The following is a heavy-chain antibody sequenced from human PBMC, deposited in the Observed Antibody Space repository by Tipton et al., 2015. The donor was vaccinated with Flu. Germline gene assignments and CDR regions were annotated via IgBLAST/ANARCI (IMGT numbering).Heavy chain of an antibody. CDR1: GGSITSYY. Sequence: TLSLTCSVSGGSITSYYWSWIRQPPRKGLEWIAFIFHTGSTSYNPSLKSRVSISLDTSRTQFSLKLSSVTAADTAVYYCAREWSAFDIWGQGTMVTVSS. D-gene: IGHD2-15*01. V-gene: IGHV4-59*01. CDR2: IFHTGST. CDR3: AREWSAFDI. J-gene: IGHJ3*02.